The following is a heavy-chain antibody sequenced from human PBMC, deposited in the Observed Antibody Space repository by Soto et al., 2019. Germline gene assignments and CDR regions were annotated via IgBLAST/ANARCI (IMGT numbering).Heavy chain of an antibody. CDR2: IIPIFGTA. D-gene: IGHD6-19*01. V-gene: IGHV1-69*13. Sequence: GASVKVSCKASGGTFSSYAISWVRRAPGQGLEWMGGIIPIFGTANYAQKFQGRVTITADESTSTAYMELSSLRSEDTAVYYCAREGQWLVTPFDYWGQGTLVTVSS. J-gene: IGHJ4*02. CDR3: AREGQWLVTPFDY. CDR1: GGTFSSYA.